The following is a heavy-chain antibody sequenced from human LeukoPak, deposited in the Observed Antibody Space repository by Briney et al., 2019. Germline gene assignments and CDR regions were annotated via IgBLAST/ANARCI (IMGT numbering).Heavy chain of an antibody. CDR1: GYTFTSYG. J-gene: IGHJ6*02. Sequence: ASVKVFCKTSGYTFTSYGISWVRQAPGQGLEWMGWISAYNGNTNYAQKLQGRVTMTTGTSTSTAYMELRSLRSDDTAVYYCARDAPSRGMDVWGQGTTVTVSS. V-gene: IGHV1-18*01. CDR2: ISAYNGNT. CDR3: ARDAPSRGMDV.